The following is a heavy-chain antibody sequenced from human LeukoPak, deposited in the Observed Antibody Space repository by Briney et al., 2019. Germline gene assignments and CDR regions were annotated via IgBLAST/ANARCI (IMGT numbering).Heavy chain of an antibody. CDR3: ARDCSGGSCYPYNWFDP. D-gene: IGHD2-15*01. CDR1: GGSISSSNW. Sequence: SETLSLTCAASGGSISSSNWWSWVRQPPGKGLEWIGEIYHSGSTNYNPSLKSRVTISVDKSKNQFSLKLSSVTAADTAVYYCARDCSGGSCYPYNWFDPWGQGTLVTVSS. CDR2: IYHSGST. V-gene: IGHV4-4*02. J-gene: IGHJ5*02.